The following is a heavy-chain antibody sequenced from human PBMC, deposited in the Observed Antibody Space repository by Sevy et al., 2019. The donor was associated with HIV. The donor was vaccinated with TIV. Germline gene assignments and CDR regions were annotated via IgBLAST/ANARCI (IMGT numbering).Heavy chain of an antibody. CDR1: GFTFSSYS. CDR2: ISSSSSYI. V-gene: IGHV3-21*01. D-gene: IGHD3-10*01. Sequence: GGSLRLSCAASGFTFSSYSMNWVRQAPGKGLEWVSSISSSSSYIYYADSVKGRFTISRDNAKNSLYLQMNSLRAEDTAVYYCARGPPTKTLLWFGEFLYYFDYWGQGTLVTVSS. CDR3: ARGPPTKTLLWFGEFLYYFDY. J-gene: IGHJ4*02.